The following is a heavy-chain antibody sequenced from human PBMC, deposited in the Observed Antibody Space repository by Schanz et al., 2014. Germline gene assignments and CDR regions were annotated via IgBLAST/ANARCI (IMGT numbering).Heavy chain of an antibody. Sequence: EVQLVESGGGLVKPGGSLRLSCAASGFTFENYALTWVRQVPGKGLEWLSVISASGGDTYYADSVKGRFTISRDNSKNTLYLQMNSLRPEDTAIYYCAKNQYDDVDLSSFYFDFWGQGTLVTVSS. D-gene: IGHD3-10*02. J-gene: IGHJ4*02. CDR2: ISASGGDT. V-gene: IGHV3-23*04. CDR3: AKNQYDDVDLSSFYFDF. CDR1: GFTFENYA.